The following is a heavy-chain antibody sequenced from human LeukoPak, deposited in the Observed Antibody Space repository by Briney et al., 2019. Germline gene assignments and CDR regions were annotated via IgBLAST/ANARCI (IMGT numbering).Heavy chain of an antibody. CDR2: ISSSAGTK. CDR1: GFTFSSYE. V-gene: IGHV3-48*03. Sequence: GGSLRPSCAASGFTFSSYEMNWVRQAPGKGLEWVSYISSSAGTKYYADSVKGRITISRDNAKNSLYLQMSSLRAEDTAVYYCARASCGAGGYHFDYWGQGTLGTVAS. CDR3: ARASCGAGGYHFDY. J-gene: IGHJ4*02. D-gene: IGHD3-10*01.